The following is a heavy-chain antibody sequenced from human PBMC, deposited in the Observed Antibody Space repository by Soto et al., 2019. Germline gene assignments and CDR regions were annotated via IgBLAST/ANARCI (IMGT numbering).Heavy chain of an antibody. CDR2: ISGSGGST. CDR3: AKRKKGIRWPFDY. J-gene: IGHJ4*02. D-gene: IGHD4-17*01. V-gene: IGHV3-23*01. CDR1: GFTFSSYA. Sequence: GGSLRLSCAASGFTFSSYAMSWVRQAPGKGLEWVAAISGSGGSTYYADSVKGRFTISRDNSKNTLYLQMNSLRAEDTAVYYCAKRKKGIRWPFDYWGQGTLVTVSS.